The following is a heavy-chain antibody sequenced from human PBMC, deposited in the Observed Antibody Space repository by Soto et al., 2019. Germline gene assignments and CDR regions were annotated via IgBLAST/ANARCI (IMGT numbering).Heavy chain of an antibody. CDR1: GFTFSSYA. J-gene: IGHJ2*01. V-gene: IGHV3-30-3*01. CDR3: ARDAGIGSYWYFDL. D-gene: IGHD1-26*01. Sequence: QVQLVESGGGVVQPGRSLRLSCAASGFTFSSYAMHWVRQAPGKGLEWVAVISYDGSNKYYADSVKGRFTISRDNSKNTLYLQMKSLRAEDTAVYFCARDAGIGSYWYFDLWGRGTLVTVSS. CDR2: ISYDGSNK.